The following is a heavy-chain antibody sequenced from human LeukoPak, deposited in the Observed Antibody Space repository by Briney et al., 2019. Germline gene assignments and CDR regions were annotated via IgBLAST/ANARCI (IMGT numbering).Heavy chain of an antibody. CDR2: INHTGST. CDR1: GESFSDYY. D-gene: IGHD2-2*02. Sequence: SETLSLTCAVYGESFSDYYWIWIRQPPGKGLEWIGEINHTGSTNYNPSFTSRVTISVDTSNNQFSLKLSSVTAADTAVYYCARGHRGLGKVVPAAIGYWGQGTLVTVSS. V-gene: IGHV4-34*01. J-gene: IGHJ4*02. CDR3: ARGHRGLGKVVPAAIGY.